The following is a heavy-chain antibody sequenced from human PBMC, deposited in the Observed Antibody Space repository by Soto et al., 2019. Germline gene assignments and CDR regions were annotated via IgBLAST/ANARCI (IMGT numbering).Heavy chain of an antibody. Sequence: QVPLVQSGAEVKKPGASVKVSCKASGYTFTSYGISWVRQAPGQGLEWMGWISAYNGNTNYAQKLQGRVTMTTDTSTSTAYMELRSLRSDDTAVYYCARDRIKWLRLRNDAFDIWGQGTMVTVSS. D-gene: IGHD5-12*01. CDR2: ISAYNGNT. V-gene: IGHV1-18*01. J-gene: IGHJ3*02. CDR1: GYTFTSYG. CDR3: ARDRIKWLRLRNDAFDI.